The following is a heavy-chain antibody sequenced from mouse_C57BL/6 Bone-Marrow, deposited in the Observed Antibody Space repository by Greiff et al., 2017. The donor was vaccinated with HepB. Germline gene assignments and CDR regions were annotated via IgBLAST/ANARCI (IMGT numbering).Heavy chain of an antibody. Sequence: EVKLMESGGGLVQPGGSLSLSCAASGFTFTDYYMSWVRQPPGKALEWLGFIRNKANGYTTEYSACVKGRFTISRDNSQSILYLQMNALRAEDSATYYCARYPHFDVWGTGTTVTVSS. CDR3: ARYPHFDV. V-gene: IGHV7-3*01. CDR2: IRNKANGYTT. J-gene: IGHJ1*03. CDR1: GFTFTDYY.